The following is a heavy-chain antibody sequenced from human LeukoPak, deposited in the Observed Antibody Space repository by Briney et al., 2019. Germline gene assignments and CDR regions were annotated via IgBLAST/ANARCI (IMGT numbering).Heavy chain of an antibody. CDR2: IYYSGST. J-gene: IGHJ4*02. CDR1: GGSISSGDYY. V-gene: IGHV4-30-4*01. D-gene: IGHD2-2*01. CDR3: ARDSDCSSTSCNTLDY. Sequence: KSSETLSLTCTVSGGSISSGDYYWSWIRQPPGKGLEWIGYIYYSGSTYYNPSLKSRVTISVDTSKNQFSLKLSSVTAADTAVYYCARDSDCSSTSCNTLDYWGQGTLVTVSS.